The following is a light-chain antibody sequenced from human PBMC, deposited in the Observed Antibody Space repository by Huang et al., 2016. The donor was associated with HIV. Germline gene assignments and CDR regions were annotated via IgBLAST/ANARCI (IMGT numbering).Light chain of an antibody. J-gene: IGKJ2*01. V-gene: IGKV1-5*01. CDR2: GAS. CDR1: QSISTW. CDR3: QQYNSYPYT. Sequence: DIQMTQSPSTLSASIGDRVTITCRASQSISTWLALFQQKPGQAPKLLMFGASILESGVPSRFSGSGSGTEFSLTISSLRPDDYGTYFCQQYNSYPYTFGQGTKLEIK.